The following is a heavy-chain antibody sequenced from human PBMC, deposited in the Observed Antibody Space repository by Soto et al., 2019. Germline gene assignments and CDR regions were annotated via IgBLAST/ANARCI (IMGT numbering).Heavy chain of an antibody. CDR2: INHSGST. D-gene: IGHD6-6*01. Sequence: PSETLSLTCAVYGGSFSGYYWSWIRQPPGRGLEWIGEINHSGSTYYNPSLTSRVTISVDTSTNHFSLKLTSVTAADAAVYYCARGGIEARLQHWGQGTLVTVAS. V-gene: IGHV4-34*01. CDR1: GGSFSGYY. CDR3: ARGGIEARLQH. J-gene: IGHJ1*01.